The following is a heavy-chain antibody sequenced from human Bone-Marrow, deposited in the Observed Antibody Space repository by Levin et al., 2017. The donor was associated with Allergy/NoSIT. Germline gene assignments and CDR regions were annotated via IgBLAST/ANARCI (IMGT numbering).Heavy chain of an antibody. Sequence: VASVKVSCKGSGYSFTSYWIGWVRQMPGKGLEWMGIIYPGDSDTRYSPSFQGQVTISADKSISTAYLQWSSLKASDTAMYYCARPETHRLTIFGVDRPHDAFDIWGQGTMVTVSS. D-gene: IGHD3-3*01. V-gene: IGHV5-51*01. CDR2: IYPGDSDT. J-gene: IGHJ3*02. CDR1: GYSFTSYW. CDR3: ARPETHRLTIFGVDRPHDAFDI.